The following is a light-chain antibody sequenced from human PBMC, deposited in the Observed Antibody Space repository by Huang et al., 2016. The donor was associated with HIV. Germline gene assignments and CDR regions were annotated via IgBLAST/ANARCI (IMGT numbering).Light chain of an antibody. J-gene: IGKJ2*03. V-gene: IGKV1-39*01. CDR2: GAS. CDR1: QSIINY. Sequence: DIQMTQSPSSLSASVGDRVTITCRASQSIINYLNWYQQRPGKAPNLLIFGASSLQSGVPSRFSCSGSGTVFTLTISSLQPEDFATYYCQQTSTAPMYSFGQGTELEIK. CDR3: QQTSTAPMYS.